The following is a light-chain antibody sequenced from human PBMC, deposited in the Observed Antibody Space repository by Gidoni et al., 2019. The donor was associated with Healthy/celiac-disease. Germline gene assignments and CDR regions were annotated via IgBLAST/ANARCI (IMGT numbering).Light chain of an antibody. CDR2: DVS. CDR1: SSDGGGSNY. CDR3: SSYTSSSTRV. V-gene: IGLV2-14*03. J-gene: IGLJ2*01. Sequence: SARTQPDSVSGSPGQSITISCTGTSSDGGGSNYVTWYQQHPGKAPKLMIYDVSNRPSGVSTRFSASKSGNTASLTLSALQVEAEADYYCSSYTSSSTRVFGGGTKLTVL.